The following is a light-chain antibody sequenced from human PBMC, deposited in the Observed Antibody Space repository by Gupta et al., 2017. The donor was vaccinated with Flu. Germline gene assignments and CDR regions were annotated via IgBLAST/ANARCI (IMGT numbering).Light chain of an antibody. V-gene: IGKV3-11*01. Sequence: EIDVTLSRGTLSLSPGETATLSCRTSQSVSTHLAWYQQRPGQAPRLLLYDTFNRATGIPPRFSGSGSGTDFTLTISNLEPEESAVYCCQQRSIPVTFGEGTQLEIK. J-gene: IGKJ5*01. CDR2: DTF. CDR3: QQRSIPVT. CDR1: QSVSTH.